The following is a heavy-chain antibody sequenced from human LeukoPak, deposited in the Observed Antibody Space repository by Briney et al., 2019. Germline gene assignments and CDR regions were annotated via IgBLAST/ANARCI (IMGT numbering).Heavy chain of an antibody. CDR2: IYYSGST. Sequence: PSETLSLTCTVSGGSISSGGYYWSWIRQHPGKGLGWIGYIYYSGSTYYNPSLKSRVTISVDTSKNQFSLKLSSVTAADTAVYYCARFTSRILTGYFYYFDYWGQGTLVTVSS. CDR1: GGSISSGGYY. J-gene: IGHJ4*02. CDR3: ARFTSRILTGYFYYFDY. D-gene: IGHD3-9*01. V-gene: IGHV4-31*03.